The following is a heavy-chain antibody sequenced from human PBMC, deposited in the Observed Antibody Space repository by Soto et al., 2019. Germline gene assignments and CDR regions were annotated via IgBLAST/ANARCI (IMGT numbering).Heavy chain of an antibody. CDR2: IYPGDSDT. CDR3: ASFEYDFWSGYYSFDY. J-gene: IGHJ4*02. D-gene: IGHD3-3*01. CDR1: GYSFTSCW. V-gene: IGHV5-51*01. Sequence: PGESLKISCKGSGYSFTSCWIGWVRQMPGNGLEWMGIIYPGDSDTRYSPSFQGQVTISADKSISTAYLQWSSLKASDTAMYYCASFEYDFWSGYYSFDYWGQGTLVTVSS.